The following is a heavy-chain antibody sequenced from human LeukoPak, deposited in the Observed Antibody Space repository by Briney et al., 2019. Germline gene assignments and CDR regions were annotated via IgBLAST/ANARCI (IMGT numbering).Heavy chain of an antibody. CDR3: ARDAPRNYDFWSQRAFDI. D-gene: IGHD3-3*01. V-gene: IGHV3-11*04. CDR1: GFTFSDYY. J-gene: IGHJ3*02. Sequence: PGGSLRLSCAASGFTFSDYYMSWIRQAPGKGLEWVSYISSSGSTIYYADSVKGRFTISRDNAKNSLYLQMNSLRAEDTAVYYCARDAPRNYDFWSQRAFDIWGQGTMVTVSS. CDR2: ISSSGSTI.